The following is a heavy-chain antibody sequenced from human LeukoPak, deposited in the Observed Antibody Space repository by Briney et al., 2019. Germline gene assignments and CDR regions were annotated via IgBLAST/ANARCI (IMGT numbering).Heavy chain of an antibody. CDR2: ISSTGRTI. Sequence: GGSLRLSCAAFGFTFTNYGFSWVRQVPGKGLEWVSAISSTGRTIYYAESVKGRFTISRDDSKNTVYLQMNSLRAEDTAVYHCAKRHGLIDTRHFDYWGQGTLVTISS. V-gene: IGHV3-23*01. D-gene: IGHD3-22*01. J-gene: IGHJ4*02. CDR3: AKRHGLIDTRHFDY. CDR1: GFTFTNYG.